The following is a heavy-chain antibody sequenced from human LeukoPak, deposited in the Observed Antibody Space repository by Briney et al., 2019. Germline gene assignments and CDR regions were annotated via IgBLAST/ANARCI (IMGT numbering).Heavy chain of an antibody. D-gene: IGHD7-27*01. CDR2: ITGTGTGDST. CDR1: GFTFKTYA. Sequence: GGSLRLSCAASGFTFKTYAMSWVRQAPGKGLEWVSAITGTGTGDSTYYADSVKGRFTISRDNSKNTQYMQMDSLGVEDTAVYYCAKDRGVTGNAYYFDSWGQGTLVTVSS. CDR3: AKDRGVTGNAYYFDS. V-gene: IGHV3-23*01. J-gene: IGHJ4*02.